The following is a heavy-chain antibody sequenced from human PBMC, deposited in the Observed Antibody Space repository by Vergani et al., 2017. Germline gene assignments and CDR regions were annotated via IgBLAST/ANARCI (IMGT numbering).Heavy chain of an antibody. CDR1: GFTFNNAW. Sequence: VQLVESGGGLVKPGGSLRLSCAASGFTFNNAWMSWVRQGPGKGLEFVAFIQFDGSNQYYADSVKGRFTLSRDFSKNTLYLQMNSLRTDDTATYYCAKHFRGWGIDYWGQGTQVIVSS. V-gene: IGHV3-30*02. D-gene: IGHD3-16*01. J-gene: IGHJ4*02. CDR2: IQFDGSNQ. CDR3: AKHFRGWGIDY.